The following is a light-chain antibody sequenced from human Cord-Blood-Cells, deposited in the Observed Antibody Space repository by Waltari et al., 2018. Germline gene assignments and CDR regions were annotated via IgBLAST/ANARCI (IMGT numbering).Light chain of an antibody. J-gene: IGLJ3*02. Sequence: NFILTQPHSVSESPGKTVPISCTRSSGSIASNYVQWYQQRPGSAPTTGIYEDNPGPSRVPVRFSGSIYSSSNSASLTVSGLKTEDEADYYCQSYDSSNHWVFGGGTKTTVL. V-gene: IGLV6-57*03. CDR3: QSYDSSNHWV. CDR2: EDN. CDR1: SGSIASNY.